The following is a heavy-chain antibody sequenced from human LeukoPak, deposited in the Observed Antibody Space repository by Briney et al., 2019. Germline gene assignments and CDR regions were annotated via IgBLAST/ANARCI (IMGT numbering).Heavy chain of an antibody. CDR3: AKDLGRYRNNYFDY. V-gene: IGHV3-23*01. CDR1: GFTFSSYA. Sequence: GGSLRLSCAASGFTFSSYAMSWVRQAPEKGLEWVSTISGSGGGTYYADSVKGRFTISRDDSKNTLYLQMNSLRAEDTAVYYCAKDLGRYRNNYFDYWGQGSPVTVTS. CDR2: ISGSGGGT. J-gene: IGHJ4*02. D-gene: IGHD1-26*01.